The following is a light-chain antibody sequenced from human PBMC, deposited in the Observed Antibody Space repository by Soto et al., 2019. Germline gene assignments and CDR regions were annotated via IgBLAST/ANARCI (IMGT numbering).Light chain of an antibody. J-gene: IGLJ1*01. CDR2: DDN. CDR1: SSNIGGNS. Sequence: QSVLTHPPSVSAAPGLKVTISYFGSSSNIGGNSVSWYQELPSTAPKLLIYDDNTRPSGIPDRFSGSKSGTSANLGITGFQTGDEADYYCGSWDSSLSGNVFGTGTKVTVL. CDR3: GSWDSSLSGNV. V-gene: IGLV1-51*01.